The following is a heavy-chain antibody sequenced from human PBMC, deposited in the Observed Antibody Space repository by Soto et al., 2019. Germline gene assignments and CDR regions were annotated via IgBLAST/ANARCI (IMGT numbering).Heavy chain of an antibody. CDR2: ISYDGSNE. CDR1: GFSFNNYG. D-gene: IGHD2-2*01. CDR3: AKVAQYCTSTSCSLSFDYYYDMEN. Sequence: QVHLVESGGGVVQPGRSLRLSCAASGFSFNNYGMHWVRQAPGKGLEWVALISYDGSNEYDAASGKGRFTISRDNSKNSLYQQMNSLRPEDTALYYCAKVAQYCTSTSCSLSFDYYYDMENWGKGTAVTVSS. J-gene: IGHJ6*03. V-gene: IGHV3-30*18.